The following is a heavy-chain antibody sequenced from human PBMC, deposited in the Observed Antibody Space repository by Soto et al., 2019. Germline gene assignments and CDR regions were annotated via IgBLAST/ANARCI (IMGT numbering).Heavy chain of an antibody. J-gene: IGHJ4*02. V-gene: IGHV3-7*03. CDR1: GFTFSSSF. CDR2: INQDGGGT. Sequence: SCVASGFTFSSSFMGCVRQAPGKGLEWVANINQDGGGTYYVDSVQGRFTISRDNAKDSLFLQLNSLRGEDTAVYYCARYFRGSGRYFFDYWGQGTLVTVSS. D-gene: IGHD6-19*01. CDR3: ARYFRGSGRYFFDY.